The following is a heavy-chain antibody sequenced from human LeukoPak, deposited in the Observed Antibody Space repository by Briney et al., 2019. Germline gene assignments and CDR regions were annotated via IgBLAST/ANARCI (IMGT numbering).Heavy chain of an antibody. J-gene: IGHJ4*02. CDR2: IYTSGST. V-gene: IGHV4-61*02. Sequence: PSETLSLTCTVSGGSISSGSYYWSWIRQPAGKGLEWIGRIYTSGSTNYNPSLKSRVTISVDTSKNQFSLKLSSVTAADTAVYYCARGQIVVGPYYFDYWGQGTLVTVSS. CDR3: ARGQIVVGPYYFDY. D-gene: IGHD3-22*01. CDR1: GGSISSGSYY.